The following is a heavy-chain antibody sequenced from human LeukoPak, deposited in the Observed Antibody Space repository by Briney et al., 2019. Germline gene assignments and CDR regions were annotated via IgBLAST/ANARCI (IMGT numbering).Heavy chain of an antibody. V-gene: IGHV4-61*02. CDR1: GGSISSSSYY. J-gene: IGHJ4*02. Sequence: SETLSLTCTVSGGSISSSSYYWSWIRQPAGKGLEWIGRIYSSGTTNYNPSLKSRVTISVDTSKNQFSLKLSSVTAADTAVYYCARGYSGSYYWPSYFDYWGQGTLVTVSS. CDR3: ARGYSGSYYWPSYFDY. D-gene: IGHD1-26*01. CDR2: IYSSGTT.